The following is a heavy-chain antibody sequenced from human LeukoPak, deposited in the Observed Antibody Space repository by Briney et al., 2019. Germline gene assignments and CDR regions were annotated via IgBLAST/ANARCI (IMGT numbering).Heavy chain of an antibody. CDR2: ISWNSGSL. Sequence: GRSLRLSCATSGFTFNDHAMHWVRQAPGKGLEWVSGISWNSGSLGYADSVKGRFTISRDNAKNSLYLQMNSLRAEDTALYYCAKDVGLGAAGIRAGWRFFENWGQGTLVTVSS. D-gene: IGHD6-13*01. CDR3: AKDVGLGAAGIRAGWRFFEN. V-gene: IGHV3-9*01. CDR1: GFTFNDHA. J-gene: IGHJ4*02.